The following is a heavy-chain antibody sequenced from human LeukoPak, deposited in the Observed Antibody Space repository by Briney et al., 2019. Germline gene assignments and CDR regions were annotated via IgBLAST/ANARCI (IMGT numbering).Heavy chain of an antibody. D-gene: IGHD3-16*02. CDR1: GFTFSNYA. CDR2: IGGSGDSI. Sequence: GGSLRLSCAASGFTFSNYAMNWVRQAPGKGLEWVSKIGGSGDSIYYADSVKGRFTISRDNSKNTLYLQMNSLRVEDTATYYCAKDQGSHRESDYWGQGTLVTVSS. CDR3: AKDQGSHRESDY. V-gene: IGHV3-23*01. J-gene: IGHJ4*02.